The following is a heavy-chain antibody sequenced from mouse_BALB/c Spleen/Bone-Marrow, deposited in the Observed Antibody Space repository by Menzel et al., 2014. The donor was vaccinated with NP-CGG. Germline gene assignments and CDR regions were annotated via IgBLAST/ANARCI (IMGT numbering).Heavy chain of an antibody. J-gene: IGHJ3*01. CDR3: ARIYDYDRGAWFAY. V-gene: IGHV1-20*02. CDR1: GYSFTGYF. Sequence: VQLLQSGPELVKPGASVKISCKASGYSFTGYFMNWVMQSHGKSLEWIGRINPYNGDTFYNQKFKGKATLTVDKSSNTAHMELRSLASEDSAVYYCARIYDYDRGAWFAYWGQGTLVTVSA. D-gene: IGHD2-4*01. CDR2: INPYNGDT.